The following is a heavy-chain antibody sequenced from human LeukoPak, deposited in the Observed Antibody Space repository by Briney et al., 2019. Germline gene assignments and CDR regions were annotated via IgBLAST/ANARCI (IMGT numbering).Heavy chain of an antibody. CDR1: GGTFSSYA. D-gene: IGHD4-17*01. Sequence: ASVKVSCKASGGTFSSYAISWVRQAPGQGLEWMGVINPSGGSTSYAQKFQGRVTRTRDTSTSTVYMELSSLRSEDTAVYYCARDDNGDNWFDPWGQGTLVTVSS. J-gene: IGHJ5*02. V-gene: IGHV1-46*01. CDR2: INPSGGST. CDR3: ARDDNGDNWFDP.